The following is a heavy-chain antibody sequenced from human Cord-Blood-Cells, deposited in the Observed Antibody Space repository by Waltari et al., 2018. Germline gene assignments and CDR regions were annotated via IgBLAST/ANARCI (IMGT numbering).Heavy chain of an antibody. V-gene: IGHV3-33*01. Sequence: QVQLVESGGSVVKPGRSLRLSCASSGLTFSSLCMPWVRQAQGKGLGWVAVIGYDGSNKYYADSVKVLFTISRENSKNSLYLQMNSLRAEDTAVYYCARGWNYFDYWGQGTLVTVSS. J-gene: IGHJ4*02. CDR2: IGYDGSNK. D-gene: IGHD1-1*01. CDR3: ARGWNYFDY. CDR1: GLTFSSLC.